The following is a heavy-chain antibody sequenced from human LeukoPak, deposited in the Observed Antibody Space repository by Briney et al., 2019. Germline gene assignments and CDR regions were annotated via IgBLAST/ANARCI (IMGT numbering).Heavy chain of an antibody. CDR1: GGSVSSGSYY. Sequence: PSETLSLTCTVSGGSVSSGSYYWSWIRQPPGKGLEWIGYIDYSGSPNYNPSLKSRLAISVDTSKNQFSLKLSSVSAADTAVYYCASGTVTSFDYWGQGTLVTVSS. D-gene: IGHD4-17*01. CDR3: ASGTVTSFDY. CDR2: IDYSGSP. J-gene: IGHJ4*02. V-gene: IGHV4-61*01.